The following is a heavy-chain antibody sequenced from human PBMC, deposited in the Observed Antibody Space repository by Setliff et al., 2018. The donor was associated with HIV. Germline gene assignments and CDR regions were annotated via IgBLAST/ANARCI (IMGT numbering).Heavy chain of an antibody. CDR1: GFSFSSYG. D-gene: IGHD3-16*02. CDR2: ISGSGGLT. Sequence: GGSLRLSCAASGFSFSSYGMNWVRQAPGKGLEWVSTISGSGGLTFYADSVKGRFTISRDNSKNTLYLQMNSLRAEDTAVYYCAKAFYPQYYHYYMDVWGKGTTVTVSS. J-gene: IGHJ6*03. CDR3: AKAFYPQYYHYYMDV. V-gene: IGHV3-23*01.